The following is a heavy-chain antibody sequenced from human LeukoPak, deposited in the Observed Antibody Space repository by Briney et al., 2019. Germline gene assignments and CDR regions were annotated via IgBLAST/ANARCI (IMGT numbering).Heavy chain of an antibody. CDR2: IKSRTDGGTT. D-gene: IGHD4-23*01. CDR3: TTPPDYGGNPY. CDR1: GFTFSNAW. Sequence: GGSLRLSCAASGFTFSNAWMSWVRQAPGKGLEWVGRIKSRTDGGTTDYAAPVKGRFTISRDDSKNTLYLQMNSLKTEDTAVYYCTTPPDYGGNPYWGQGTLVTVSS. J-gene: IGHJ4*02. V-gene: IGHV3-15*01.